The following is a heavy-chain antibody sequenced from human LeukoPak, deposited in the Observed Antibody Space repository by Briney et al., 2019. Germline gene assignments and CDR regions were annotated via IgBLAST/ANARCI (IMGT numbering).Heavy chain of an antibody. CDR3: ARDRDYDFWSGYLFDY. V-gene: IGHV4-34*01. CDR1: GGSFSGYY. Sequence: PSETLSLTCAVYGGSFSGYYWSWIRQPPGKGLEWIGSIYYSGSTYYNPSLKSRVTISVDTSKNQFSLKLSSVTAADTAVYYCARDRDYDFWSGYLFDYWGQGTLVTVSS. D-gene: IGHD3-3*01. J-gene: IGHJ4*02. CDR2: IYYSGST.